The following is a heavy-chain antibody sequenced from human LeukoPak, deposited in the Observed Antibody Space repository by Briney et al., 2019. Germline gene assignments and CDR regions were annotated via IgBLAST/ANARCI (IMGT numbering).Heavy chain of an antibody. V-gene: IGHV3-21*01. CDR3: ARDADILDIVVVPAATGIDY. D-gene: IGHD2-2*01. Sequence: GGSLRLSCAASGFTFSSYSMNWVRQAPGKGLEWVSSISSSSSYIYYADSVKGRFTISRDNAKNSLYPQMNSLRAEDTAVYYCARDADILDIVVVPAATGIDYWGQGTLVTVSS. CDR2: ISSSSSYI. CDR1: GFTFSSYS. J-gene: IGHJ4*02.